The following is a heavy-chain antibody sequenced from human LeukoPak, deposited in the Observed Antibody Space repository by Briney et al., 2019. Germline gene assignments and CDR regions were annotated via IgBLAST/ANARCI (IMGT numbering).Heavy chain of an antibody. V-gene: IGHV4-4*07. CDR1: GDSISTYS. CDR2: FSIRGST. D-gene: IGHD3-10*01. J-gene: IGHJ6*03. Sequence: SDTLSLTCTVSGDSISTYSWTWVRQPAGKGLEWIGRFSIRGSTHYNPSLRSRSTMSADKSTNHFSPMVPSLTAADTAVYYCARALYFGELGYYYMDFWGRGTTVTVSS. CDR3: ARALYFGELGYYYMDF.